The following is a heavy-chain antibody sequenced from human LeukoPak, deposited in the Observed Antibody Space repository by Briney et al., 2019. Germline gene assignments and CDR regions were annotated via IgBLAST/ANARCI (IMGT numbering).Heavy chain of an antibody. CDR3: TRVDYYDSSVFDY. CDR1: GGSISSYY. V-gene: IGHV4-4*09. J-gene: IGHJ4*02. CDR2: IYTSGST. D-gene: IGHD3-22*01. Sequence: SETLSLTCTVSGGSISSYYWSWIRQPPGKGLEWIGYIYTSGSTNYNPSLKSRVTISVDTSKNQFSLKLNSVTAADTAVYYCTRVDYYDSSVFDYWGQGTLVTVSS.